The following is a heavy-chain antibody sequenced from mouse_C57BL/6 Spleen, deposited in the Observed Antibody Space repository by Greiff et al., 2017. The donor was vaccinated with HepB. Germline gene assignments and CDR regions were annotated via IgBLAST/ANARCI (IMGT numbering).Heavy chain of an antibody. CDR3: ERDGYYPFAD. CDR2: INPGSGGT. Sequence: VQLQQSGAELVRPGTSVKVSCKASGYAFTNYLIEWVKQRPGQGLEWIGVINPGSGGTNYNEKFKGKATLTADKSSSTAYMQLSSLTSEDSAVYFCERDGYYPFADWGQGTLVTVSA. CDR1: GYAFTNYL. V-gene: IGHV1-54*01. J-gene: IGHJ3*01. D-gene: IGHD2-3*01.